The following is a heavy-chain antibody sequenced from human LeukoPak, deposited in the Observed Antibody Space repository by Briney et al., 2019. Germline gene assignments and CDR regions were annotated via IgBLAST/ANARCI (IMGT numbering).Heavy chain of an antibody. V-gene: IGHV3-23*01. CDR3: ASYCSSTSCQAGVFDY. CDR1: GFTFSSYA. D-gene: IGHD2-2*01. J-gene: IGHJ4*02. Sequence: GGSLRLSCAASGFTFSSYAMSWVRQAPGKGLEWVSAISGSGGSTYYADSVKGRFTISRDNSKNTLYLQMNSLRAEDTAVYYCASYCSSTSCQAGVFDYWGQGTLVTVSS. CDR2: ISGSGGST.